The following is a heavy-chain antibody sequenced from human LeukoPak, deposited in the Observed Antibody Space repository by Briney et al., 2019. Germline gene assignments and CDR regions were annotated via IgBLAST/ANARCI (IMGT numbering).Heavy chain of an antibody. CDR3: ARSIVGVRKRNDY. Sequence: GASVKVSCKASGYTFTSYDIIWVRQASGQGLEWMGWKNPNSGHKGYAQKFQGRVTMTRTTSISTAYMELTSLTSEDSAVYYCARSIVGVRKRNDYWGQGTLVTVSS. J-gene: IGHJ4*02. D-gene: IGHD1-26*01. CDR1: GYTFTSYD. V-gene: IGHV1-8*01. CDR2: KNPNSGHK.